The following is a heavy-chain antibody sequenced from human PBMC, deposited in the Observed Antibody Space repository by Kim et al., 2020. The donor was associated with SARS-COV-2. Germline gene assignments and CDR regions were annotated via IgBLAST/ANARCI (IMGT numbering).Heavy chain of an antibody. D-gene: IGHD1-26*01. Sequence: SVKVSCKASGGIFTNYAISWVRQAPGQGLEWMGRIVPILDKTYYAQNFQGRVTITADKSTSTAYMELRSLRLEDTAVYFCARGSWSGTYSRVYWFDYWGQGSLVSVSP. CDR1: GGIFTNYA. J-gene: IGHJ4*02. V-gene: IGHV1-69*04. CDR2: IVPILDKT. CDR3: ARGSWSGTYSRVYWFDY.